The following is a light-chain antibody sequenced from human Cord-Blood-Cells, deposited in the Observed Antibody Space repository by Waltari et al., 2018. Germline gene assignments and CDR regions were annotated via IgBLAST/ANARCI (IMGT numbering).Light chain of an antibody. V-gene: IGLV2-14*01. Sequence: QSALTQPASVSGSPGQSITISCTGTSSDGGGYNYVSWYQQHPGKAPKPLIYDVSKRPSGVSNRFSGSKSGNTASLTISGLQAEDEADYYCSSYTSSSTWVFGGGTKLTVL. CDR2: DVS. CDR3: SSYTSSSTWV. J-gene: IGLJ3*02. CDR1: SSDGGGYNY.